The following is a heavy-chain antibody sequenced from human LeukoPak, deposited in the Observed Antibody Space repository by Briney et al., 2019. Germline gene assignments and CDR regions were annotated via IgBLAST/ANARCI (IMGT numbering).Heavy chain of an antibody. Sequence: GGSLRLSCAASGFTVSSNCMSWVRQAPGKGLEWVSVIYSGGSTYYADSVKGRFTISRDNSKNTLYLQMNSLRAEDTAVYYCARDPNGDYVGAFVILGQGTMVTVSS. J-gene: IGHJ3*02. CDR2: IYSGGST. CDR3: ARDPNGDYVGAFVI. D-gene: IGHD4-17*01. CDR1: GFTVSSNC. V-gene: IGHV3-53*01.